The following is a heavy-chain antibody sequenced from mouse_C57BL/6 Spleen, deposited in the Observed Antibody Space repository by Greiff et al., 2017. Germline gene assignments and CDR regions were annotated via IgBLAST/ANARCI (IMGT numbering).Heavy chain of an antibody. CDR3: ARQGSYSNYVGDY. CDR2: ISSGGSYT. CDR1: GFTFSSYG. J-gene: IGHJ2*01. D-gene: IGHD2-5*01. Sequence: EVQLVESGGDLVKPGGSLKLSCAASGFTFSSYGMSWVRQTPDKRLEWVATISSGGSYTYYPDSVKGRFTISRDNAKNTLYLQMSSLKSEDTAMYYCARQGSYSNYVGDYWGQGTTLTVSS. V-gene: IGHV5-6*01.